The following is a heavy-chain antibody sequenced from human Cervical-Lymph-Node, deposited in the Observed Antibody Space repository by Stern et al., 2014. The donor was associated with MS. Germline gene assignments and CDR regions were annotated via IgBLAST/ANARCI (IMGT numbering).Heavy chain of an antibody. Sequence: EVQLVESGGGLVQPGGSLRLSCAASGFTFRSYAMTWVRQAPGKGLEWVSTISGNGGTKHYADSMKGRSAISRDNSKNTLYLQLNRLGAEDTAVYYCAKDRYDSSGYFFFDSWGQGSLVTVSS. CDR3: AKDRYDSSGYFFFDS. J-gene: IGHJ4*02. V-gene: IGHV3-23*04. CDR1: GFTFRSYA. D-gene: IGHD3-22*01. CDR2: ISGNGGTK.